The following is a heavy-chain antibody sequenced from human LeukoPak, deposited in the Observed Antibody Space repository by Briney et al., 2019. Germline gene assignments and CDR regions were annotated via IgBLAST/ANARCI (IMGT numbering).Heavy chain of an antibody. CDR3: ARDLDTIFGVVIRFDY. Sequence: GASVKVSCKASGYTFTSYDINWVRQATGQGLEWMGWMNPNSGNTGYAQKLQGRVTMTTDTSTSTAYMELRSLRSDDTAVYYCARDLDTIFGVVIRFDYWGQGTLVTVSS. D-gene: IGHD3-3*01. J-gene: IGHJ4*02. V-gene: IGHV1-8*02. CDR1: GYTFTSYD. CDR2: MNPNSGNT.